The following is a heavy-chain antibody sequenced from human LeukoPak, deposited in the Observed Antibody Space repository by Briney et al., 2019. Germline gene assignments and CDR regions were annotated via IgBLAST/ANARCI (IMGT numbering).Heavy chain of an antibody. CDR3: ATLGGYYGSGSYNPW. J-gene: IGHJ4*02. CDR2: ISSGGSTI. V-gene: IGHV3-11*01. Sequence: GGSLRLSCAASGFTFSDYYMSWIRQAPGKGLEWVSYISSGGSTIYYADSVKGRFTISRDNAKNSLYLHMNSLRAEDTAVYYCATLGGYYGSGSYNPWWGQGTLVTVSS. CDR1: GFTFSDYY. D-gene: IGHD3-10*01.